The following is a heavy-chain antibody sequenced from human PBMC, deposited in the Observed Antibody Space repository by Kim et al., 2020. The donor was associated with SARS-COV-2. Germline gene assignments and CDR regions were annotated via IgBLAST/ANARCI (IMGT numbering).Heavy chain of an antibody. J-gene: IGHJ2*01. CDR1: GDTFTTYS. D-gene: IGHD6-19*01. V-gene: IGHV1-69*13. CDR2: IIPLFRST. CDR3: ARDLNPYNGGWYNFGGF. Sequence: SVKVSCRTSGDTFTTYSISWVRQAPGQALEWMGAIIPLFRSTTYAQKFQGRVTTTADESTRTAYMELSSLTSEDTAVYYCARDLNPYNGGWYNFGGFWG.